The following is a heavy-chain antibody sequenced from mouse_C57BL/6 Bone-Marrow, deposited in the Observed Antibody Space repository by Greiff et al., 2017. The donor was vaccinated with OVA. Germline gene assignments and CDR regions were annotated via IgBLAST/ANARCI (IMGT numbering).Heavy chain of an antibody. Sequence: VQLQESGAELVRPGASVTLSCKASGYTFTDYDMHWVKQTHVHGLEWIGAIDPETGGTAYNQKVQGKAILTADKSSSTAYMELRSLTSEDSAVYYCTRGYSNYYAMDYWGQGTSVTVSS. J-gene: IGHJ4*01. D-gene: IGHD2-5*01. CDR2: IDPETGGT. V-gene: IGHV1-15*01. CDR1: GYTFTDYD. CDR3: TRGYSNYYAMDY.